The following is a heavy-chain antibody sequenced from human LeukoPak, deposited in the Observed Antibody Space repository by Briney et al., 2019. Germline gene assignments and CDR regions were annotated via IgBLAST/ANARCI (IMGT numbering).Heavy chain of an antibody. Sequence: GASVKVSCKASGYTFTSYGISWVRQAPGQGLEWMGGISAYNGNTNYTQKLQGRVTMTTDTSTSTAYMELRSLRSDDTAVYYCARGGRIRDIVLMVYATSGAFDIWGQGTMVTVSS. V-gene: IGHV1-18*01. CDR3: ARGGRIRDIVLMVYATSGAFDI. J-gene: IGHJ3*02. D-gene: IGHD2-8*01. CDR1: GYTFTSYG. CDR2: ISAYNGNT.